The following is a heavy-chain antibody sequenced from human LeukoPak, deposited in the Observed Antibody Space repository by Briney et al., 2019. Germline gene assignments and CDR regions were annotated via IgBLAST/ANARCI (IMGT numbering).Heavy chain of an antibody. D-gene: IGHD5-12*01. CDR1: GGTFSSYA. CDR3: ARGAPYSGYEGVDYFDY. CDR2: IIPIFGTA. V-gene: IGHV1-69*05. Sequence: ASVKVFCKASGGTFSSYAISWVRQAPGQGLEWTGGIIPIFGTANYAQKFQGRVTITTDESTSTAYMELSSLRSEDTAVYYCARGAPYSGYEGVDYFDYWGQGTLVTVSS. J-gene: IGHJ4*02.